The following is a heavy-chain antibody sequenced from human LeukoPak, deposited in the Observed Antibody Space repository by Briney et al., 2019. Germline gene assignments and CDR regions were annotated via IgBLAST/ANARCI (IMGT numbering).Heavy chain of an antibody. CDR2: MNPNSGNT. D-gene: IGHD3-22*01. V-gene: IGHV1-8*02. Sequence: GASVKVSCKASGYTFTNYDIHWVRQATGQGLEWMGWMNPNSGNTGYAQKFQGRVTMTRNTSISTAYMELSSLRSEDTAVYYCASKTYYYDSSGYYGTGAFDIWGQGTMVTVSS. CDR3: ASKTYYYDSSGYYGTGAFDI. CDR1: GYTFTNYD. J-gene: IGHJ3*02.